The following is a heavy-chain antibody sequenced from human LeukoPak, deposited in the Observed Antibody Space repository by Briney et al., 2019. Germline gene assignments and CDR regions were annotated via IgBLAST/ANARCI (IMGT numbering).Heavy chain of an antibody. Sequence: GASVKVSCKASGGTFSSYAISWVRQAPGQGLEWMGGIIPIFGTANYAQKFQGRVTITTDESTSTAYMELSSLRSGDTAVYYCARGYGGNSGDYFDYWAREPWSPSPQ. J-gene: IGHJ4*02. CDR3: ARGYGGNSGDYFDY. V-gene: IGHV1-69*05. CDR2: IIPIFGTA. CDR1: GGTFSSYA. D-gene: IGHD4-23*01.